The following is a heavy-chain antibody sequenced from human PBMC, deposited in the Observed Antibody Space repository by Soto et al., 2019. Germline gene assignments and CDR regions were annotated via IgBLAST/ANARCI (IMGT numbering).Heavy chain of an antibody. CDR1: GVTVWISV. D-gene: IGHD3-3*01. J-gene: IGHJ4*02. CDR2: ISGSGGST. Sequence: GGSLELGCAACGVTVWISVMDWVRQAPGKGLEWVSAISGSGGSTYYADSVKGRFTISRDNSKNTLYLQMNSLRAEDTAVYYCAKGVTIFGVSYFDYWGQGTLVTVSS. CDR3: AKGVTIFGVSYFDY. V-gene: IGHV3-23*01.